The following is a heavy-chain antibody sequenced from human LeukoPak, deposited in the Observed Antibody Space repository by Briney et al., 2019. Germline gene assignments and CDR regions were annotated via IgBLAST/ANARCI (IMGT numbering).Heavy chain of an antibody. Sequence: PSETLSLTCAVSGGSISSSTNWWSWVRQPPGKGLEWIGEIYHSGGTNYNPSLKSRVTISVDTSKNQFSLKLSSVTAADTAVYYCARGSSIAAAGPPWGYYMDVWGKGTTVTVSS. J-gene: IGHJ6*03. CDR2: IYHSGGT. V-gene: IGHV4-4*02. CDR3: ARGSSIAAAGPPWGYYMDV. D-gene: IGHD6-13*01. CDR1: GGSISSSTNW.